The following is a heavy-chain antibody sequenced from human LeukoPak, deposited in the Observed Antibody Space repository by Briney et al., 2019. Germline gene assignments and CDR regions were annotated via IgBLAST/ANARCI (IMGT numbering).Heavy chain of an antibody. D-gene: IGHD6-25*01. V-gene: IGHV3-7*03. CDR1: GFSFSIYW. Sequence: GGSLRLSCAASGFSFSIYWMNWVRQAPGKGLEWVASIKQDGSEKNYVDSVKGRFTISRDNAKNSLHLQMNSLRAEDTAVYYCAKDVQYSSDYYFDQWGQGTLVTVSP. CDR2: IKQDGSEK. CDR3: AKDVQYSSDYYFDQ. J-gene: IGHJ4*02.